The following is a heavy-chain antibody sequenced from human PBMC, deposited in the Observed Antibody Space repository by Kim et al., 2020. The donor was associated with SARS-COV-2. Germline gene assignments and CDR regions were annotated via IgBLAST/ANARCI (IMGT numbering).Heavy chain of an antibody. D-gene: IGHD5-12*01. CDR1: GDSVSSNSAA. J-gene: IGHJ4*02. CDR3: ATLSGATTDPPFDY. CDR2: TYYRSKWYN. V-gene: IGHV6-1*01. Sequence: SQTLSLTCAISGDSVSSNSAAWNWIRQSPSRGLEWLGRTYYRSKWYNDYAVSVKSRISINPDTSKNQFSLQLNSVTPEDTAVYYCATLSGATTDPPFDYWGQGTLVTVSS.